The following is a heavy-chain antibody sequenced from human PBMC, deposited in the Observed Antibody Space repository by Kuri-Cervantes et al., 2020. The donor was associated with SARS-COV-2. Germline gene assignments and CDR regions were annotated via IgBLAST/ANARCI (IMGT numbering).Heavy chain of an antibody. CDR3: ARNGLSWDFWSGYYTPPNWFDT. J-gene: IGHJ5*02. CDR1: GFTFSSYW. D-gene: IGHD3-3*01. Sequence: GESLKISCAAPGFTFSSYWMSWVRQAPGKGLEWVANIKQGGRGGGGGGGGGGGGGISRDNAKNSLYLQMNSLRAEDTAVYYCARNGLSWDFWSGYYTPPNWFDTWGQGTLVTVSS. V-gene: IGHV3-7*01. CDR2: IKQGGRGG.